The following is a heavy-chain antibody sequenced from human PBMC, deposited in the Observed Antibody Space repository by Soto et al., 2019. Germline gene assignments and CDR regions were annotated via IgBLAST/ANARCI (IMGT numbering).Heavy chain of an antibody. D-gene: IGHD6-19*01. CDR1: GFTFSNYV. J-gene: IGHJ4*02. Sequence: GGSLRHSRAASGFTFSNYVITPVRPAPGKGLEWVSTISGSGGSTYYADSVKGRFTISRDNSKNTLYLQMNSLRAEDTAVYYCAKDSSSGWFLLDYWGQGTLVTVSS. CDR2: ISGSGGST. CDR3: AKDSSSGWFLLDY. V-gene: IGHV3-23*01.